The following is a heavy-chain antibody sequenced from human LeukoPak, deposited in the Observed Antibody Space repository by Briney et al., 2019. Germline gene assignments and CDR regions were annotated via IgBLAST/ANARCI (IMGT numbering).Heavy chain of an antibody. J-gene: IGHJ6*02. V-gene: IGHV2-70*01. CDR3: ARIRRDENGMDV. Sequence: ESGPTLVNPTQTLTLTCTFSGFSLSTSGMCVSWIRQPPGKALEWLALIDWDDDKYYSTSLKTRLTISKDTSKDQVALTMTNMDPVDTATYYCARIRRDENGMDVWGQGTTVTVSS. CDR1: GFSLSTSGMC. CDR2: IDWDDDK.